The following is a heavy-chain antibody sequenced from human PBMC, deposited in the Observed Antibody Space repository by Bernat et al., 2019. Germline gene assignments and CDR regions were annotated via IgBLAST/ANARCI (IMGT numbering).Heavy chain of an antibody. CDR3: ARGRYCSGGSCYSTYFQH. D-gene: IGHD2-15*01. V-gene: IGHV1-2*06. Sequence: QVQLVQSGAEVKKPGASVKVSCEASGYTFTGYYMHWVRQAPGQGLEWMGRINPNSGGTNYAQKFQGRVTMTRDTSISTAYMELSRLRSDDTAVYYCARGRYCSGGSCYSTYFQHWGQGTLVTVSS. CDR1: GYTFTGYY. J-gene: IGHJ1*01. CDR2: INPNSGGT.